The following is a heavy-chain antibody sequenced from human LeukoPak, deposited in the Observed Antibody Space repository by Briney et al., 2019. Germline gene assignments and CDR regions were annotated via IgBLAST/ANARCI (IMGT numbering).Heavy chain of an antibody. CDR3: AKRSKGGDSTGYYYYFDL. J-gene: IGHJ2*01. D-gene: IGHD3-22*01. V-gene: IGHV3-74*01. CDR1: GFTCSSYW. CDR2: ISGDGSTT. Sequence: GGSLRLSCAASGFTCSSYWMHWVRQAPGKGLVWISLISGDGSTTIYADSVKGRSTISRDNAKNTLFLQMNSLRAEDTAVYYCAKRSKGGDSTGYYYYFDLWGRGTLVTVSS.